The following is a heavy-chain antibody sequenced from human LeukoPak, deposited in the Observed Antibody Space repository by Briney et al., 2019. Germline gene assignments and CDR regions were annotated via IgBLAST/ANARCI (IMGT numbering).Heavy chain of an antibody. CDR2: INTNTGNP. Sequence: ASVKVSCKASGYTFTGYYMHWVRQAPGQGLEWMGWINTNTGNPTYVQGFTGRFVFSLDTSVSTAYLQIRSLEAEDTAVYYCARGGPFDCWGQGTLVTVSS. J-gene: IGHJ4*02. CDR1: GYTFTGYY. V-gene: IGHV7-4-1*01. CDR3: ARGGPFDC.